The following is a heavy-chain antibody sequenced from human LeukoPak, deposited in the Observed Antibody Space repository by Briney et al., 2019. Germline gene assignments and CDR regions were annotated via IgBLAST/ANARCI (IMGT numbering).Heavy chain of an antibody. V-gene: IGHV3-7*01. Sequence: GGSLRLSCVASGFTFNNYFMSWVRQAPGKGLEWVAHIKEDGTEKYYVDSVKGRFTISRDNAKNSLYLQMNSLRAEDTAVYYCARDTYYDFWSGYIAYWGQGTLVTVSS. J-gene: IGHJ4*02. D-gene: IGHD3-3*01. CDR2: IKEDGTEK. CDR1: GFTFNNYF. CDR3: ARDTYYDFWSGYIAY.